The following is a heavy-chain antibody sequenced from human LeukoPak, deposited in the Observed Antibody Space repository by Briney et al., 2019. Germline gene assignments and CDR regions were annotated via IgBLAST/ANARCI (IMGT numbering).Heavy chain of an antibody. J-gene: IGHJ6*02. Sequence: SGGSLRLSCAASGFTFSYAWMSWVRQAPGKGLEWVGRIKSKVDGGTTDYAAPVKGRFTISRDDSKNTLYLQMNSLKTEDTALYYCTLPSKVDVNTAIYYYYGMDVWGQGTTVTVSS. CDR3: TLPSKVDVNTAIYYYYGMDV. CDR2: IKSKVDGGTT. CDR1: GFTFSYAW. V-gene: IGHV3-15*01. D-gene: IGHD5-18*01.